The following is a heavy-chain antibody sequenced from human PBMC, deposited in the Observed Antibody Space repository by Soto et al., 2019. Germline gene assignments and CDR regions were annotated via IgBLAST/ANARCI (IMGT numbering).Heavy chain of an antibody. CDR3: VRDNSGDFWSGYSHYYFDH. D-gene: IGHD3-3*01. J-gene: IGHJ4*02. CDR2: INPSGGST. Sequence: GASVKVSCKASGYTFTSYYMHWVRQAPGQGLEWMGIINPSGGSTSYAQKFQGRVTMTRDTSTRIASMELRSLTSDDTAVYYCVRDNSGDFWSGYSHYYFDHWGQGTLVTVSS. V-gene: IGHV1-46*01. CDR1: GYTFTSYY.